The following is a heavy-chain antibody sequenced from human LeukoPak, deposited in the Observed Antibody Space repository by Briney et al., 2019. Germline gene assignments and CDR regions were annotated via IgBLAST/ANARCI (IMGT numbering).Heavy chain of an antibody. D-gene: IGHD3-22*01. CDR3: ARDITMIVVVIPAY. Sequence: GGSLRLSCAASGFTFSSYGMRWVRQAPGKGLEWVAVIWYDGSNKYYADSVKGRFTISRDNSKNTLYLQMNSLRAEDTAVYYCARDITMIVVVIPAYWGQGTLVTVSS. V-gene: IGHV3-33*01. J-gene: IGHJ4*02. CDR2: IWYDGSNK. CDR1: GFTFSSYG.